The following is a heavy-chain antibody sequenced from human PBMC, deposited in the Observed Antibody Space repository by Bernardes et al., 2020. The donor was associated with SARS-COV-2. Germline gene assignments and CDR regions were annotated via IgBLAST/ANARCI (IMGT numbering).Heavy chain of an antibody. V-gene: IGHV3-53*01. CDR2: IYSGGGT. CDR1: GFTVSGNY. J-gene: IGHJ4*02. CDR3: ARWSSWYFDY. D-gene: IGHD6-13*01. Sequence: GGSLRLSCAASGFTVSGNYMSWVRQAPGEGLEWVSIIYSGGGTDYADSVKGRFTISRDNSKNTLYLQMNSLRAEDTAVYYCARWSSWYFDYWGQGTLVTVSS.